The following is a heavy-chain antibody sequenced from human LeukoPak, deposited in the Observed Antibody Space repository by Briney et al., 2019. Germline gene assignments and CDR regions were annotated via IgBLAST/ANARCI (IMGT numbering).Heavy chain of an antibody. D-gene: IGHD2-15*01. CDR2: INPNSGAT. J-gene: IGHJ4*02. CDR1: GYTFTGYY. V-gene: IGHV1-2*02. CDR3: ARGVYTKCTPAGY. Sequence: ASVKVSCKASGYTFTGYYFHWVRQAPGQGREWMGWINPNSGATNFAQKFQGRVTMTRDTSISTAYMELSALRSDDTAVYYSARGVYTKCTPAGYRGQGTLVIVSS.